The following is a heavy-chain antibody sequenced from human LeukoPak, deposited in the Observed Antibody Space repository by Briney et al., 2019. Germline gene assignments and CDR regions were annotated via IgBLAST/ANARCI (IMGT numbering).Heavy chain of an antibody. CDR2: IYSGGNT. CDR1: GSTLSDNY. D-gene: IGHD2-15*01. Sequence: PGGSQRLSCAASGSTLSDNYMSWVRQAPGKGLEWVSVIYSGGNTYYADSVKGRFTISSDSSKNTLYLQMNSLRSEATAVYYCSRDGSAQSHDYMDDWGKGTTVTVSS. CDR3: SRDGSAQSHDYMDD. J-gene: IGHJ6*03. V-gene: IGHV3-53*01.